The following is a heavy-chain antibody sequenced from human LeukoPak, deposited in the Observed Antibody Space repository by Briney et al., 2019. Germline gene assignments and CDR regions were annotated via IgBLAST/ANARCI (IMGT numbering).Heavy chain of an antibody. CDR1: GFTFSNYE. Sequence: GGSLRLSCAASGFTFSNYEMNWVRQAPGKGLEWVSYISSGGSTIYYADSVKGRFTISRDNAKNSLFLQMNSLRAEDTAVYYCARGRVGTTTPFDYWSQGTLVTVSS. V-gene: IGHV3-48*03. CDR3: ARGRVGTTTPFDY. CDR2: ISSGGSTI. J-gene: IGHJ4*02. D-gene: IGHD1-26*01.